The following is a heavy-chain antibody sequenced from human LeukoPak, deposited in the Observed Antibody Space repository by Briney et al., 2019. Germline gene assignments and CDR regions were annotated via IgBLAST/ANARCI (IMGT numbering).Heavy chain of an antibody. CDR3: ARDLGSNCSGGSCYSWIFDY. D-gene: IGHD2-15*01. V-gene: IGHV4-30-4*01. Sequence: PSETLSLTCTVSGGSISSGDYYWSWIRQPPGKGLEWIGYIYYSGSTYYNPSLKSRVTISADTSKNQFSLKLSSVTAADTAVYYCARDLGSNCSGGSCYSWIFDYWGQGTLVTVSS. CDR2: IYYSGST. CDR1: GGSISSGDYY. J-gene: IGHJ4*02.